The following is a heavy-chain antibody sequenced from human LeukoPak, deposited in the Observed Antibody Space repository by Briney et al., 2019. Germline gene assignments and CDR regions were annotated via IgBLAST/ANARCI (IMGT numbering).Heavy chain of an antibody. V-gene: IGHV1-24*01. CDR3: ATLGYCSSTSCYFFDY. J-gene: IGHJ4*02. CDR2: FDPEDGET. D-gene: IGHD2-2*01. CDR1: GYTLTELS. Sequence: ASVKVSCKVSGYTLTELSMHWVRQAPGKGLEWMGGFDPEDGETIYAQKFQGRVTMTEDTSTDTAYMELSSLRSEDTAVYYCATLGYCSSTSCYFFDYWGQGTLVTVSS.